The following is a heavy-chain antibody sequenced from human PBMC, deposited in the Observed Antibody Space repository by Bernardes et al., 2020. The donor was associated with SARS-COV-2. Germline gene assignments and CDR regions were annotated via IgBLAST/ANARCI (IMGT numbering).Heavy chain of an antibody. Sequence: GSLRLSCAASGFTFDDYGMSWVRQAPGKGLEWVSGINWNGGSTGYADSVKGRFTISRDNAKNSLYLQMNSLRAEDTALYHCARSYYYGSGSDYGMDVWGQGTTVTVSS. CDR2: INWNGGST. CDR3: ARSYYYGSGSDYGMDV. J-gene: IGHJ6*02. V-gene: IGHV3-20*01. CDR1: GFTFDDYG. D-gene: IGHD3-10*01.